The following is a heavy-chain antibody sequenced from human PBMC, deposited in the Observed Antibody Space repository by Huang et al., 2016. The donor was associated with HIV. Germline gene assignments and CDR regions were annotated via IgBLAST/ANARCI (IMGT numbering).Heavy chain of an antibody. CDR1: GYRFRSNW. CDR3: ARLIGSPSFYYGLDV. D-gene: IGHD3-10*01. Sequence: EVQLVQSGAEVKKPGESLKISCKGFGYRFRSNWIGWVRQMPGKGLEWSGIIEPGYSDTRYSPSFQGQVTISADKSINTAYLQWSSLKASDTAMYYCARLIGSPSFYYGLDVWGQGTTVTVSS. V-gene: IGHV5-51*01. CDR2: IEPGYSDT. J-gene: IGHJ6*02.